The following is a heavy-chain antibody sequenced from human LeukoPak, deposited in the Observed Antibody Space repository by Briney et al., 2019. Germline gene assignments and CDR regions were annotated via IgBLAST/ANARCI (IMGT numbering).Heavy chain of an antibody. Sequence: GGSLRLSCAASGFDLSTYSIDWVRQAPGKGLEWVSYISSSSSNIYHADSVKGRFTISRDNAKNSLHLQMNSLRAEDTAVYYCARDGRSGWTVDYWGQGTLVTVSS. CDR1: GFDLSTYS. CDR2: ISSSSSNI. J-gene: IGHJ4*02. D-gene: IGHD6-19*01. V-gene: IGHV3-48*04. CDR3: ARDGRSGWTVDY.